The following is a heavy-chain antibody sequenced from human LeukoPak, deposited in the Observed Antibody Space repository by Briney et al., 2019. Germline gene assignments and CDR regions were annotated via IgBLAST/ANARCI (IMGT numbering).Heavy chain of an antibody. D-gene: IGHD3-22*01. CDR2: ISGSGGST. Sequence: GRSLRLSCAASGFTFSNYAMHWVRQAPGKGLEWVSGISGSGGSTYYADSVKGRFTISRDNSKNTLSLQMKSLRAEDTAVYYCAKGGSYYYDSSGYFGYWGQGTLVTVSS. CDR3: AKGGSYYYDSSGYFGY. J-gene: IGHJ4*02. CDR1: GFTFSNYA. V-gene: IGHV3-23*01.